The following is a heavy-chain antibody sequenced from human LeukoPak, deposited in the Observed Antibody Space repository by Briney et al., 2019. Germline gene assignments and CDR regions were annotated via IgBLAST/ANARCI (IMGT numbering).Heavy chain of an antibody. CDR1: GFTFSSYA. CDR2: ISGSGGST. V-gene: IGHV3-23*01. CDR3: AKDQAVAGTVHPPAY. D-gene: IGHD6-19*01. J-gene: IGHJ4*02. Sequence: GGSLRLSCAASGFTFSSYAMSWVRQAPGKGLEWVSAISGSGGSTYYADSVKGRFTIPRDNSKNTLYLQMNSLRAEDTAVYYCAKDQAVAGTVHPPAYWGQGTLVTVSS.